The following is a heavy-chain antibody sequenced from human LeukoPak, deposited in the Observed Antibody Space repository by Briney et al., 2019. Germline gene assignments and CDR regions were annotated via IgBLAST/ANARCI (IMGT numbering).Heavy chain of an antibody. V-gene: IGHV3-74*01. Sequence: PGGSRRLSCAASGFTFSSYWMHWVRQAPGKGLVWVSRINSDGSSTSYADSVKGRLTISRDNAKNTLYLQMNSLRVEDTAVYYCARDPSSWLYFDYWGQGTLVTVSS. CDR3: ARDPSSWLYFDY. D-gene: IGHD6-13*01. CDR1: GFTFSSYW. CDR2: INSDGSST. J-gene: IGHJ4*02.